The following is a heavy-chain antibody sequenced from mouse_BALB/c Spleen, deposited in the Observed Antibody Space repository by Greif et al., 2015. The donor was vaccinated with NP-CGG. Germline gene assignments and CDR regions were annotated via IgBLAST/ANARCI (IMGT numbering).Heavy chain of an antibody. CDR1: GYAFSSYW. CDR3: ARSDYGYAMDY. CDR2: IYPGDGDT. J-gene: IGHJ4*01. V-gene: IGHV1-80*01. Sequence: VQLQQSGAELVRPGSSVKIPCKASGYAFSSYWKNWVKQRPGQGLEWIGQIYPGDGDTNYNGKFKGKATLTADKSSSTAYMQLSSLTSEDSAVYFCARSDYGYAMDYWGQGTSVTVSS. D-gene: IGHD1-1*01.